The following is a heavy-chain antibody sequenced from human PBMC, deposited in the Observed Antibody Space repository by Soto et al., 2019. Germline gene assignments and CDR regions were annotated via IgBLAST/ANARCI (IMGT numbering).Heavy chain of an antibody. CDR2: IYRSGST. V-gene: IGHV4-30-2*01. J-gene: IGHJ4*02. Sequence: SETLSLTCVVSGGSISRGDFSWTWIRQPPGKGLEWVGYIYRSGSTYYNPSLKSPVSISLDKSKNQFSLNLTSVTAADTAVYYCARGKTNYFFDLWGQGHLVTVSS. CDR1: GGSISRGDFS. D-gene: IGHD3-10*01. CDR3: ARGKTNYFFDL.